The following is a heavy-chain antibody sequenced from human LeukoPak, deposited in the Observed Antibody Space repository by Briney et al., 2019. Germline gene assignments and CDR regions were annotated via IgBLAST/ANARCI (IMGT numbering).Heavy chain of an antibody. D-gene: IGHD2-15*01. J-gene: IGHJ3*02. CDR3: AREAGHYCSGGSCYSEGAFDI. V-gene: IGHV3-53*01. CDR1: GFPFSSNY. CDR2: IYSGSNT. Sequence: GGSLRLSCAASGFPFSSNYMSWVRRAPGKGLEWVSLIYSGSNTYYADSVKGRFTVSRDNSKNTLYLQMNSLRAEDTAVYYCAREAGHYCSGGSCYSEGAFDIWGQGTMVTVSS.